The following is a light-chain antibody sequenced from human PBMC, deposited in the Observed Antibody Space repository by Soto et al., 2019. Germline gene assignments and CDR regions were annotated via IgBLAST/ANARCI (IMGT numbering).Light chain of an antibody. V-gene: IGLV8-61*01. CDR2: NTN. J-gene: IGLJ2*01. Sequence: QAVVTQEPSFSVSPGGTVTLTCGLSSDSVSASHFPSWYHQTPGQAPRTLIYNTNTRSSGVPDRFSGSILGNRAALTITGAQADDESEYYCVLYMRSGISVFGGGTKVTVL. CDR1: SDSVSASHF. CDR3: VLYMRSGISV.